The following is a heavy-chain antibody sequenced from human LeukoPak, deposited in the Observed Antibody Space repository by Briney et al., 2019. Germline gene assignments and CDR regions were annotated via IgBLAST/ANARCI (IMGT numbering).Heavy chain of an antibody. D-gene: IGHD1-26*01. CDR3: ARDWVRIVGATTLRSNFDY. Sequence: SVKVSCKASGGTFSSYAISWVRQAPGQGLEWMGRIIPILGIANYAQKFQGRVTITADKSTSTAYMELSSLRSEDTAVYYCARDWVRIVGATTLRSNFDYWGQGTLVTVSS. CDR1: GGTFSSYA. CDR2: IIPILGIA. J-gene: IGHJ4*02. V-gene: IGHV1-69*04.